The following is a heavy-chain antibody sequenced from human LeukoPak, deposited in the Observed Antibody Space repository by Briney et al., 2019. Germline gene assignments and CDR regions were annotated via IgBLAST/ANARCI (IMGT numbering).Heavy chain of an antibody. D-gene: IGHD3-22*01. V-gene: IGHV3-30-3*01. J-gene: IGHJ4*02. Sequence: GGSLRLSCAASGFTFSSYAMHWVRQAPGKGLEWVAVISYDGSNKYYADSVKGRFTISRDNSKNTLYLQMNSLRAEDTAVYYCARVGYYYDSSGRGYFDYWGQGTLVTVSS. CDR1: GFTFSSYA. CDR2: ISYDGSNK. CDR3: ARVGYYYDSSGRGYFDY.